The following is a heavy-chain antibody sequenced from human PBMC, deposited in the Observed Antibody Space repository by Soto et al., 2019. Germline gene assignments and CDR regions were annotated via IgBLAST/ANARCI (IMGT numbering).Heavy chain of an antibody. CDR2: IYYSGST. V-gene: IGHV4-59*01. D-gene: IGHD2-8*01. J-gene: IGHJ5*02. CDR1: GGSISSYY. Sequence: NPSETLSLTCTVSGGSISSYYWSWIRQPPGKGLEWIGYIYYSGSTNYNPSLKSRVTISVDTSKNQFSLKLSSVTAADTAVYYCARDPGYCTNGVCYIGGNWFDPWGQGTLVTVSS. CDR3: ARDPGYCTNGVCYIGGNWFDP.